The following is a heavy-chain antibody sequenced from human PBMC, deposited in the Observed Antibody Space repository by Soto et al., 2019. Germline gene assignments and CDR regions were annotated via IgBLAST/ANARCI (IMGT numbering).Heavy chain of an antibody. CDR3: ARQRACGWFDP. CDR2: IYYSGST. V-gene: IGHV4-59*01. CDR1: GGSISSYY. D-gene: IGHD1-1*01. J-gene: IGHJ5*02. Sequence: PSETLSLTCTVSGGSISSYYWSWIRQPPGKGLEWIGYIYYSGSTNYNPSLKSRVTISVDTSKNQFSLKLSSVTAADTTVYYCARQRACGWFDPWGQGTLVTVSS.